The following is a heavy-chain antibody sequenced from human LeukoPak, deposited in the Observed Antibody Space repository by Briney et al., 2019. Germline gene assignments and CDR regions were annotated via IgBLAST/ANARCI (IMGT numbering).Heavy chain of an antibody. J-gene: IGHJ4*02. CDR3: ATNYRIAAAGTVGYYFDY. Sequence: GESLKISCKGSGYSFTSYWIGWVRQMPGKGLEWMGIIYPGDSDTRYSPSFQGQVTISADKSISTAYLQWSSLKASDTAMYYCATNYRIAAAGTVGYYFDYWGQGTLVTVSS. CDR2: IYPGDSDT. D-gene: IGHD6-13*01. V-gene: IGHV5-51*01. CDR1: GYSFTSYW.